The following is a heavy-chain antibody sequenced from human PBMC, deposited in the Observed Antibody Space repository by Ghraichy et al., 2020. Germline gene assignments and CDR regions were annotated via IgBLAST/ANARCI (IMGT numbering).Heavy chain of an antibody. Sequence: SETLSLTCTVSGGSVSSGSYYWSWIRQPPGKGLEWIGYIYYSGSTNYNPSLKSRVTISVDTSKNQFSLKLSSVTVAETAVYYCARDFYYYDSSGYYYYYGMDVWGQGTTVTVSS. CDR2: IYYSGST. J-gene: IGHJ6*02. CDR3: ARDFYYYDSSGYYYYYGMDV. D-gene: IGHD3-22*01. CDR1: GGSVSSGSYY. V-gene: IGHV4-61*01.